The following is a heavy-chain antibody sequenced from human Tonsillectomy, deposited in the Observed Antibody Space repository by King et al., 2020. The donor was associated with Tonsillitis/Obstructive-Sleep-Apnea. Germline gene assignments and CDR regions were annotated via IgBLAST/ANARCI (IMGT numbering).Heavy chain of an antibody. J-gene: IGHJ4*02. V-gene: IGHV3-23*04. D-gene: IGHD3-9*01. CDR3: AKWTIYDILTGYTPYFDY. CDR2: ISGCGGRP. CDR1: GFAFSSYA. Sequence: VQLVESGGGLVQPWGALRLSCAASGFAFSSYATSWVRQAPGKGLGGVSAISGCGGRPYYADSVKGRFTISRDNSKNTLDLQMYSLRAEDTAVYYCAKWTIYDILTGYTPYFDYWGQGTLVTVSS.